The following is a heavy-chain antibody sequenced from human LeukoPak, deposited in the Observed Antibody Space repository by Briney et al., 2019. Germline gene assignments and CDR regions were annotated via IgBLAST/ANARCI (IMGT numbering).Heavy chain of an antibody. D-gene: IGHD3-3*01. V-gene: IGHV3-23*01. CDR2: ISGSGDDT. CDR3: ARDVSDFWSGYSY. Sequence: GGSLRLSCAASGFTFSNLAMSWVRQAPGKGLEWVSAISGSGDDTYYADSVKGRFTISRDNSKNTLYLQMNSLRAEDTAIYYCARDVSDFWSGYSYWGQGTLVTVSS. J-gene: IGHJ4*02. CDR1: GFTFSNLA.